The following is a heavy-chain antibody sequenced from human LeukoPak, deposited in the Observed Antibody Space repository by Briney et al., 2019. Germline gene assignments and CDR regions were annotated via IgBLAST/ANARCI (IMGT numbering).Heavy chain of an antibody. D-gene: IGHD5-18*01. Sequence: GGSLTLSYAAPKATFSSEWLHWIRQAPGKGLVWVSRIKSDGSTNYADSVKGRFTISRDNAKNTVSLQMNSLRAEDTGVYYCARAPSEIGGYCPEYFRHWGQGTLVTVSS. CDR1: KATFSSEW. J-gene: IGHJ1*01. CDR3: ARAPSEIGGYCPEYFRH. CDR2: IKSDGST. V-gene: IGHV3-74*01.